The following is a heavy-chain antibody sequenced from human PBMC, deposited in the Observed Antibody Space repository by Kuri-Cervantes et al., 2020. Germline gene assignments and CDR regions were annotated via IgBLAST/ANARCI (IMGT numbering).Heavy chain of an antibody. Sequence: GESLKISCAASGFTFSSYGMHWVRQAPGKGLEWVSAISGSGGSTYYADSVKGRFTISRDNSKNTLYLQMNSLRAEDTAVYYCAKVTGSPRSSYLRAFDIWGQGTMVTVSS. J-gene: IGHJ3*02. D-gene: IGHD7-27*01. CDR2: ISGSGGST. V-gene: IGHV3-23*01. CDR3: AKVTGSPRSSYLRAFDI. CDR1: GFTFSSYG.